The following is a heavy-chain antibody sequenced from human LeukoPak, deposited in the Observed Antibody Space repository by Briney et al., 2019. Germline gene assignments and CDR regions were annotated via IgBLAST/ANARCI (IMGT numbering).Heavy chain of an antibody. V-gene: IGHV4-4*07. Sequence: SETLSLTCTVSGGSISSYYWSWIRQPAGKGLEWIGRIYTSGSTNYNPSLKSRVTMSVDTSKNQFSLKLSSVTAADTAVYYCARDHSSSWYGHTTNWFDPWGQGTLVTVSS. J-gene: IGHJ5*02. CDR3: ARDHSSSWYGHTTNWFDP. CDR1: GGSISSYY. CDR2: IYTSGST. D-gene: IGHD6-13*01.